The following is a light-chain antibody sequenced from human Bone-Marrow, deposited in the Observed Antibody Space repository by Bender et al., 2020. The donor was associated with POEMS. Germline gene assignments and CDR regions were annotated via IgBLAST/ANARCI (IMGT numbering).Light chain of an antibody. CDR2: QNT. V-gene: IGLV3-1*01. CDR1: KWGDEY. J-gene: IGLJ2*01. CDR3: QSAGSGGSGGPYPVV. Sequence: SYDLSQPPSVSVSPGQAASITCSGEKWGDEYAFWYQQKAGQSPVLVIYQNTRRPSGIPERFSGSNSGNTAILTISGTQAMDEADYYCQSAGSGGSGGPYPVVFGGGTKLTVL.